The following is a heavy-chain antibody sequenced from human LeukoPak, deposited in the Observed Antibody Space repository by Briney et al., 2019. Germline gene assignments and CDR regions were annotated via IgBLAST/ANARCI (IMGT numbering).Heavy chain of an antibody. D-gene: IGHD6-19*01. CDR3: ASPGSSGWYY. Sequence: SVKVSCKASGGTFSSYAISWVRQAPGQGLEWMGGVIPIFGTANYAQKFQGRVTITADESTSTAYMGLSSLRSEDTAVYYCASPGSSGWYYWGQGTLVTVSS. CDR2: VIPIFGTA. J-gene: IGHJ4*02. CDR1: GGTFSSYA. V-gene: IGHV1-69*13.